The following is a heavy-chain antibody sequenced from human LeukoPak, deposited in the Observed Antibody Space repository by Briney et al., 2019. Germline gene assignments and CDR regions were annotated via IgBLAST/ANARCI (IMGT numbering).Heavy chain of an antibody. D-gene: IGHD4-17*01. CDR3: ARHGPTVTTKLFDQ. V-gene: IGHV4-34*01. Sequence: SETLSLTCAVYGGSFSGYYWSWIRQPPGKGLEWIGEINHSGSTNYNASLKSRVTISVDTSKNQFSLKLSSVTAADTAVYYCARHGPTVTTKLFDQWGQGTLVTVSS. CDR1: GGSFSGYY. CDR2: INHSGST. J-gene: IGHJ4*02.